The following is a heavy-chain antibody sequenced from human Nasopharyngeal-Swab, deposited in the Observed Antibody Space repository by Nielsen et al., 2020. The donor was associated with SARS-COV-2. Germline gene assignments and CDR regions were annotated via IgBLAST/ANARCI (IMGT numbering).Heavy chain of an antibody. Sequence: GESLKIPYAASGFTFSSYGMHWVRQAPGKGLEWVAVISYDGSNKYYADPVKDRFTISRDNSKNTLYLQMNSLRAEDTAVYYCTRRGRGYYYYGMDVWGQGTTVTVSS. V-gene: IGHV3-30*03. J-gene: IGHJ6*02. CDR3: TRRGRGYYYYGMDV. D-gene: IGHD3-10*01. CDR1: GFTFSSYG. CDR2: ISYDGSNK.